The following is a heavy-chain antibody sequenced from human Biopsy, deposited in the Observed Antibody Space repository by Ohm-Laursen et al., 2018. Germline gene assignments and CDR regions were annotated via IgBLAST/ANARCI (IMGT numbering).Heavy chain of an antibody. CDR3: TKADDFWSPEGYYYYFSGMDV. J-gene: IGHJ6*02. CDR2: IRSTGGST. CDR1: GFTFNTYA. D-gene: IGHD3-3*01. Sequence: GSLRLSCAASGFTFNTYAMTWVRQAPGKGLEWVSAIRSTGGSTYYANSVKGRFTISRDNSKNILFLQVNNLRAEDTAIYYCTKADDFWSPEGYYYYFSGMDVWGQGTTVTVSS. V-gene: IGHV3-23*01.